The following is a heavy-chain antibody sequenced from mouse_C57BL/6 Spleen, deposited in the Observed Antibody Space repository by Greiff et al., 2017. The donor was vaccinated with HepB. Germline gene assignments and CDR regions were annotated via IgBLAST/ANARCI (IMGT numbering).Heavy chain of an antibody. Sequence: QVQLQQPGAELVKPGASVKLSCKASGYTFTSYWMHWVKQRPGQGLEWIGMIHPNSGSTNYNEKFKSKATLTVDTSSSTAYMQLSSLTSEDSAVYYCARWGLLQYYAMDYWGQGTSVTVSS. CDR2: IHPNSGST. CDR1: GYTFTSYW. CDR3: ARWGLLQYYAMDY. V-gene: IGHV1-64*01. D-gene: IGHD2-3*01. J-gene: IGHJ4*01.